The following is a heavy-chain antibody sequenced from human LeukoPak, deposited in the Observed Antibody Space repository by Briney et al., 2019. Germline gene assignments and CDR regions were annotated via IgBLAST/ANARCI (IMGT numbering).Heavy chain of an antibody. Sequence: GGSLRLSCPAAGLAFSSYAMSWVRQAPGKGLEWVSAISGSGGSTYYADSVKGRFTISRDNSKNALYLQMNSLRAEDTAVYYCAKDQGGYWGQGSLVNVSS. CDR2: ISGSGGST. CDR3: AKDQGGY. CDR1: GLAFSSYA. V-gene: IGHV3-23*01. D-gene: IGHD3-16*01. J-gene: IGHJ4*02.